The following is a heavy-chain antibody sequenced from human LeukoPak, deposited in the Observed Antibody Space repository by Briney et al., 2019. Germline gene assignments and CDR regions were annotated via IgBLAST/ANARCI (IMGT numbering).Heavy chain of an antibody. CDR2: MNPNSGNT. D-gene: IGHD1-1*01. CDR1: GYTFTSYD. J-gene: IGHJ3*02. Sequence: ASVKVSCKASGYTFTSYDINWVRQATGQGLEWMGWMNPNSGNTGYAQKFQGRVTITRNTSISTAYMELSSLRSEDTAVYYCARGKNWLDAFDIWGQGTVVTVSS. CDR3: ARGKNWLDAFDI. V-gene: IGHV1-8*03.